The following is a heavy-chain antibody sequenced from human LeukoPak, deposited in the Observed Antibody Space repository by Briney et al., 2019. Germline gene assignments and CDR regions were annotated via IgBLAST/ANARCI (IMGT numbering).Heavy chain of an antibody. D-gene: IGHD2-15*01. CDR3: AKGCAGGGSCYILDY. V-gene: IGHV3-30*18. Sequence: GGSLRLSCAASGFTFNSHGMPWVRQAPGKGLEWVAVISDDGNNEKYAGSVKGRFTVSRDNSRNTLYLQMNSLRAEDTAVYYCAKGCAGGGSCYILDYWGQGTLVTVST. J-gene: IGHJ4*02. CDR1: GFTFNSHG. CDR2: ISDDGNNE.